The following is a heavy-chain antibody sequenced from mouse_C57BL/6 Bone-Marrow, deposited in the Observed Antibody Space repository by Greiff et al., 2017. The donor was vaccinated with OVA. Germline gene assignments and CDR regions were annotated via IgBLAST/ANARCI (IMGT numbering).Heavy chain of an antibody. Sequence: QVQLQQPGAELVKPGASVKMSCKASGYTFTSYWITWVKQRPGQGLEWIGDIYPGSGSTNYNEKFKSKATLTVDTPSSTAYMQLSSLTSEDSAVYYCAGEGGAFYAVDYWGQGTSVTVSS. CDR2: IYPGSGST. V-gene: IGHV1-55*01. CDR3: AGEGGAFYAVDY. J-gene: IGHJ4*01. CDR1: GYTFTSYW.